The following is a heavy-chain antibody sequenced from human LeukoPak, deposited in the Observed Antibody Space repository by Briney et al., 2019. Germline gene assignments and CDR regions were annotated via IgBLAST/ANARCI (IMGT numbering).Heavy chain of an antibody. CDR1: GFTFSSYS. D-gene: IGHD6-13*01. CDR3: ARGRDGSIAAAGFDY. V-gene: IGHV3-21*01. Sequence: PGGSLRLSCAASGFTFSSYSMNWVRQAPGKGLEWVSSISSSSSYIYYADSVKGRFTISRDNAKNSLYLQMNSLRAEDTAVYYCARGRDGSIAAAGFDYWGQGTLVTVSS. CDR2: ISSSSSYI. J-gene: IGHJ4*02.